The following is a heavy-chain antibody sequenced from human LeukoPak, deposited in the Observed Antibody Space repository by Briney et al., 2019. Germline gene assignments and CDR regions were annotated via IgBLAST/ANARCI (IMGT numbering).Heavy chain of an antibody. V-gene: IGHV1-8*01. D-gene: IGHD3-10*01. CDR2: MNPNSGNT. CDR3: AGGVNTYLWFGGDYMDV. Sequence: ASVNVSCKASGYTFTSYDINWVRQATGQGLEWMGWMNPNSGNTGYAQKFQGRVTMTRNTSISTAYMELSSLRSEDTAVYYCAGGVNTYLWFGGDYMDVWGKGSTVTVSS. J-gene: IGHJ6*03. CDR1: GYTFTSYD.